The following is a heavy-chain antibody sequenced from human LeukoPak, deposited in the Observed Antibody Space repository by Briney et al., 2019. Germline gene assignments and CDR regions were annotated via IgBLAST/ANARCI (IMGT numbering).Heavy chain of an antibody. CDR1: GFIFSSYG. V-gene: IGHV3-33*06. J-gene: IGHJ4*02. CDR2: IWHDGSND. Sequence: GGSLRLXCAASGFIFSSYGMQWVRQAPGKGLEWVARIWHDGSNDDYADSVKGRFTISRDNSKNTLYLQMNSLRAEDTAIYYYAKVTGDYYDTSGAFDYWGQGTLVTVSS. D-gene: IGHD3-22*01. CDR3: AKVTGDYYDTSGAFDY.